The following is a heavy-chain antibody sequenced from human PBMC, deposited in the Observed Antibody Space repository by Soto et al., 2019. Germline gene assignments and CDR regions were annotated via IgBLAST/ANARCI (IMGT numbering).Heavy chain of an antibody. V-gene: IGHV1-69*01. D-gene: IGHD3-3*01. CDR2: IIPVIGKP. CDR1: GGSFSNDH. J-gene: IGHJ4*02. Sequence: QVQLVQSGAEVKKPGSSVKVSCKASGGSFSNDHISWVRQAPGQGLDWMGGIIPVIGKPDYAQKYQGRVTMAADESTSTAYMELTNLVSQDTARYDCATGEWARPQFWGQGSLLTVSS. CDR3: ATGEWARPQF.